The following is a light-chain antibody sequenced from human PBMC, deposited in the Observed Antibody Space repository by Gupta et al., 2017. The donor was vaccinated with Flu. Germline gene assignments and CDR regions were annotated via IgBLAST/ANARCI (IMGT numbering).Light chain of an antibody. Sequence: DRVTLTCRASQSVGSRLAWYQQKPGKAPKLLIYMASSLQSGVSSRFSGGGAGTEFTLTISSLQPDDLATYYCQQYNTFSMWTFGQGTKVEIK. J-gene: IGKJ1*01. V-gene: IGKV1-5*03. CDR1: QSVGSR. CDR3: QQYNTFSMWT. CDR2: MAS.